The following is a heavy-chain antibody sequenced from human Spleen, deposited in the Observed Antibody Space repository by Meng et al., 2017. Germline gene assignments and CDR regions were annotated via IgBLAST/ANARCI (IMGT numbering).Heavy chain of an antibody. J-gene: IGHJ5*02. Sequence: QVQLVQSGAEVKKPGTSVKVSCKASGYSFTSYSMHWVRQAPGQRLEWMGWINVGNGNTKYSQNFQGRVSITRDTSASTAHMELRSLRSEDTAVYYCAREVGPDDWIDPWGQGTLVTVSS. D-gene: IGHD1-26*01. CDR3: AREVGPDDWIDP. CDR2: INVGNGNT. CDR1: GYSFTSYS. V-gene: IGHV1-3*01.